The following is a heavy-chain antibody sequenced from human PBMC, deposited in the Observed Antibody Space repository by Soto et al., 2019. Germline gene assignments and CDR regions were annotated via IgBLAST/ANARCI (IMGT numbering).Heavy chain of an antibody. Sequence: PGESLKISCKGSGYSFTSYWIGWVRQMPGKGLEWMGIIYPGDSDTRYSPSFQGQVTISADKSISTAYLQWSSLKASDTAMYYCARCHYDSSGYYYSLDYWGQGTLVTVSS. CDR1: GYSFTSYW. D-gene: IGHD3-22*01. J-gene: IGHJ4*02. V-gene: IGHV5-51*01. CDR3: ARCHYDSSGYYYSLDY. CDR2: IYPGDSDT.